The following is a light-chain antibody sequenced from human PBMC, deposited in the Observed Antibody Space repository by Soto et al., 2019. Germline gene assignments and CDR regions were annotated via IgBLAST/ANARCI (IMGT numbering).Light chain of an antibody. CDR2: DVS. J-gene: IGLJ2*01. CDR1: SSDVGGYNY. CDR3: SSYTSSSTVV. V-gene: IGLV2-14*01. Sequence: QSALTQPASVSGSPGQSITISCTGTSSDVGGYNYVSWFQQHPGNAPKLMIYDVSNRPSGVSNRFSGSKSGNTASLTISGLQAEDEADYYCSSYTSSSTVVVGGGTKVTVL.